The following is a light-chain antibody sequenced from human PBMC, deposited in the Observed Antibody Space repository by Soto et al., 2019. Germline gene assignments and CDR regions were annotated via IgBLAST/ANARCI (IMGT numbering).Light chain of an antibody. CDR1: SGDIGGYNF. Sequence: QSVLTQPASVSGSPGQSITISCSGSSGDIGGYNFVSWYQHLPGKAPKLIIFEVRFRPSGVSNRFSGSKSGDTASLTISKLLPEYEADYYCSSYTSTGTLIVFGGGTKLTVL. J-gene: IGLJ2*01. CDR2: EVR. V-gene: IGLV2-14*01. CDR3: SSYTSTGTLIV.